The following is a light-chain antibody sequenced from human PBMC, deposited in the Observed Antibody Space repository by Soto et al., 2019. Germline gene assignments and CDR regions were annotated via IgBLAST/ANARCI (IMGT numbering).Light chain of an antibody. J-gene: IGKJ1*01. CDR3: HDYGCARWA. CDR2: GAY. CDR1: QSVSSTY. Sequence: EIVLTQSPGTLSLSPGERTTLSCRASQSVSSTYLPWNQQKPGQTPGLLIYGAYNRATGIPDTFSGSGSGSSDTRTTSRLETDDFAADYWHDYGCARWAFGQGAMV. V-gene: IGKV3-20*01.